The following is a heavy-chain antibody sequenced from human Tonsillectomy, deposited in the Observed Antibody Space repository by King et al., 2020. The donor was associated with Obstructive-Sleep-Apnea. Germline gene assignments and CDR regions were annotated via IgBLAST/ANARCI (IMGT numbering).Heavy chain of an antibody. CDR3: ARGGH. V-gene: IGHV3-7*01. D-gene: IGHD3-10*01. J-gene: IGHJ4*02. Sequence: VQLVESGGTWIQPGGSLRLSCAASGFSFSTSWMSWFRQAPGKGLEWVARIKADGSQRDYVDSVMGRFTISRDNAKNSLFLQMNSPRAEDTAVYYGARGGHWGQGTLVTVSS. CDR2: IKADGSQR. CDR1: GFSFSTSW.